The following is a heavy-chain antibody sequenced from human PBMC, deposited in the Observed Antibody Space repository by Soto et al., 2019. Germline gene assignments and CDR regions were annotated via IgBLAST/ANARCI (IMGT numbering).Heavy chain of an antibody. CDR1: GFTFSSYV. J-gene: IGHJ4*02. D-gene: IGHD2-21*01. Sequence: QVQLVESGGGVVQPGRSLTLSCAASGFTFSSYVIHWVRQTPDKGLEWVAFISRDGSNAYYADSVKGRFTISRDNSKNTLYLEMNSLRAEDTAVYYCASDDEGRSDCDLGYWGQGTLVVVSS. CDR2: ISRDGSNA. CDR3: ASDDEGRSDCDLGY. V-gene: IGHV3-30-3*01.